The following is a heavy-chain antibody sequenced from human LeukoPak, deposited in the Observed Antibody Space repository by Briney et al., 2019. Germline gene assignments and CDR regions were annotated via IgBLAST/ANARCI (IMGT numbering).Heavy chain of an antibody. Sequence: HPGGSLGLSCAASGFTFSSYAMSWVRQAPGKGLEWVSAISGSGGSTYYADSVKGRFTISRDNSKNTLYLQMNSLRAEDAAVYYCAKDRTYYGSGSYNYWGQGTLVTVSS. CDR1: GFTFSSYA. CDR3: AKDRTYYGSGSYNY. V-gene: IGHV3-23*01. J-gene: IGHJ4*02. CDR2: ISGSGGST. D-gene: IGHD3-10*01.